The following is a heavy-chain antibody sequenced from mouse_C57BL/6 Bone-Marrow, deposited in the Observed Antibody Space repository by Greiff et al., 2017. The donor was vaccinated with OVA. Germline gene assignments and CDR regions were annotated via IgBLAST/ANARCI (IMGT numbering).Heavy chain of an antibody. V-gene: IGHV5-17*01. CDR2: ISRGSSTI. CDR1: GFTFSDYG. J-gene: IGHJ3*01. D-gene: IGHD1-1*01. Sequence: EVKLVESGGGLVKPGGSLKLSCAASGFTFSDYGMHWVRQAPEKGLEWVAYISRGSSTIYYADTVKGRFTISRDNAKNTLFLQMTSLRSEDTAMYYCARASYYGRAWFAYWGQGTLVTVSA. CDR3: ARASYYGRAWFAY.